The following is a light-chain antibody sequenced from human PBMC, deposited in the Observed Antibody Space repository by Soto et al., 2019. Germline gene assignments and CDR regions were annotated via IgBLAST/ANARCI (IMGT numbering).Light chain of an antibody. CDR3: QQYGSSPRIT. V-gene: IGKV3-20*01. Sequence: EIVLTQSPGTLSLSPGERSTLSCMSIQSVSSSYLAWYQQKPGQAPRLLIYGASSRTTGIPDRFSGSGSGTDFTLTISRLEPEDFAVYYCQQYGSSPRITFGQGTRLEI. CDR2: GAS. CDR1: QSVSSSY. J-gene: IGKJ5*01.